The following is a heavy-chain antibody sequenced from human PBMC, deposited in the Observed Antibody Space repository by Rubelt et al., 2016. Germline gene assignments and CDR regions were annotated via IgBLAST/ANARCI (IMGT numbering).Heavy chain of an antibody. Sequence: GSLRLSCATSGFTFSNYWMSWVRQAPGKGLEWISYISGTSSYTNYADSVKGRFTISRDNAKNSLTLQMNSLRADDTAVYYCARERGSGWENWHFDLWGRGTLVIVSS. J-gene: IGHJ2*01. V-gene: IGHV3-11*05. D-gene: IGHD6-25*01. CDR1: GFTFSNYW. CDR2: ISGTSSYT. CDR3: ARERGSGWENWHFDL.